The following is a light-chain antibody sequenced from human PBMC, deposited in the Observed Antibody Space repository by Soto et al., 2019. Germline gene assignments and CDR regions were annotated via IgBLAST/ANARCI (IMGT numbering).Light chain of an antibody. CDR1: KGIRTD. V-gene: IGKV1-6*01. J-gene: IGKJ1*01. CDR3: LQDFNYPWT. Sequence: AIQMTQSPSSLSASVGDRVTITCRASKGIRTDLGWYQQKPGKAPKPLIYSASSLQSGVPSRFTGTASGTDFILTISSLQPEDFATYYCLQDFNYPWTFGQGTKVEVK. CDR2: SAS.